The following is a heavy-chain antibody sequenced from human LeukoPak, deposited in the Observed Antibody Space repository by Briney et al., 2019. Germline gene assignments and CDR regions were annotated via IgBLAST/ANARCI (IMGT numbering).Heavy chain of an antibody. V-gene: IGHV3-74*01. Sequence: GGSLRLSCAASGFTFSNYWMHWVRQAPGKGLVWVSRINSDGINTSYADSVKGRFTISRDNAKNTLNLQMNSLRAEDTAVYYCARDYRYYYDSSGQNDYWGQGTLVTVSS. CDR3: ARDYRYYYDSSGQNDY. CDR1: GFTFSNYW. CDR2: INSDGINT. D-gene: IGHD3-22*01. J-gene: IGHJ4*02.